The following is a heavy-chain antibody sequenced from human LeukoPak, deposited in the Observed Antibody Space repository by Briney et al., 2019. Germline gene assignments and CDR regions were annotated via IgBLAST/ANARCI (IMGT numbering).Heavy chain of an antibody. J-gene: IGHJ4*02. D-gene: IGHD5-24*01. Sequence: GGSLRLSCAASGLTFRSYWMHWVRQAPGKGLVWVSRINSDGSSTSYADSVKGRLTISRDSAKNTLYLQMNSLRAEDTAVYYCARDLGRDGYFDYWGQGTLVTVSS. V-gene: IGHV3-74*01. CDR3: ARDLGRDGYFDY. CDR1: GLTFRSYW. CDR2: INSDGSST.